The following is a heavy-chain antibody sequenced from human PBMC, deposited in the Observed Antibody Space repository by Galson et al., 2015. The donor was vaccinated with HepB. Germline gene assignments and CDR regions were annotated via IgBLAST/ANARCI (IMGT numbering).Heavy chain of an antibody. CDR1: GFTFSNHA. V-gene: IGHV3-30*04. CDR3: ARVLIEIMVRGVFDY. Sequence: SLRLSCAASGFTFSNHAFHWVRQAPGKGLEWVAVISYDGSNKYYADSVKGRFTISRDNSKNTLYLQMNSLRAEDTAVYYCARVLIEIMVRGVFDYWGQGTLVTVSS. J-gene: IGHJ4*02. D-gene: IGHD3-10*01. CDR2: ISYDGSNK.